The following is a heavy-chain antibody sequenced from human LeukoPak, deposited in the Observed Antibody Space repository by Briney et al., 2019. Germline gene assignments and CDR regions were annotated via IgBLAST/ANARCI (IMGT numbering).Heavy chain of an antibody. Sequence: PSETLSLTCTVSGGSISSYYWSWIRQPPGKGLEWIGYIHYSGSTNYNPSLKSRVTISVDTSKNQFSLKLSSVTAADTAVYYCARVVSGYYSFDYWGQGTLVTVSS. CDR3: ARVVSGYYSFDY. D-gene: IGHD3-9*01. CDR2: IHYSGST. CDR1: GGSISSYY. J-gene: IGHJ4*02. V-gene: IGHV4-59*01.